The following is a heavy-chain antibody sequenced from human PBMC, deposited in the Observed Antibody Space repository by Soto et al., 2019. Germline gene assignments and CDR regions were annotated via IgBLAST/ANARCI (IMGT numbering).Heavy chain of an antibody. CDR1: SGSFSGNY. J-gene: IGHJ6*02. CDR2: INHSGST. D-gene: IGHD3-10*01. CDR3: ARGQYYGSGSYLGYYYGMDV. V-gene: IGHV4-34*01. Sequence: SETLSLTCAVYSGSFSGNYWSWIRHPPEKGLEWIGEINHSGSTNYNPSLKSRVTISVDTSKNQFSLKLSSVTAADRAVYYCARGQYYGSGSYLGYYYGMDVWGQGTTVTVSS.